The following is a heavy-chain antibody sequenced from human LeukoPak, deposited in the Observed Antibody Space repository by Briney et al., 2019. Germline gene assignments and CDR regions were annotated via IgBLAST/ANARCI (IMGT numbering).Heavy chain of an antibody. J-gene: IGHJ4*02. CDR1: GYTFTAYY. V-gene: IGHV1-2*02. CDR2: INPKSGAT. CDR3: APGPSFAAPYYFDY. D-gene: IGHD2-15*01. Sequence: ASVKVSCKTSGYTFTAYYMHWVRQAPGQGLEWMGWINPKSGATDYAQKFQGRVTMTRDTSISTAYMELSRLRSDDTAVYYCAPGPSFAAPYYFDYWGQGTLVTVSP.